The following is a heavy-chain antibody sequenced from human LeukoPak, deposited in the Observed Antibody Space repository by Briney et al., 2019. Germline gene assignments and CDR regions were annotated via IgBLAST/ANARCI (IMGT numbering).Heavy chain of an antibody. Sequence: PGGSLRLSCAASGFSFTSYAMSWVRQAPGKGLEWVSTISDDGGSAYYADSVKGRFTISRDNSKNTLYLQMNSLRAEDTAVYYCAKGRRTRSNWFDPWGQGTLVTVSS. V-gene: IGHV3-23*01. J-gene: IGHJ5*02. CDR3: AKGRRTRSNWFDP. D-gene: IGHD2-15*01. CDR2: ISDDGGSA. CDR1: GFSFTSYA.